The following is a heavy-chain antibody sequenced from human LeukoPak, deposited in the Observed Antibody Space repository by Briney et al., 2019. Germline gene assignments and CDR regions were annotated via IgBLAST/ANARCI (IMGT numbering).Heavy chain of an antibody. CDR2: IYSCGST. D-gene: IGHD3-10*01. Sequence: GGSLRLSCAASGFNVSSNYMTWVRQAPGKGLEWVSIIYSCGSTYYSDSVKGRFTISRDNSKNTLYVQMNSLRAEDTAVYYCAKVAKLPSITMIRGVRVHQYMDVWGKGTTVTISS. CDR3: AKVAKLPSITMIRGVRVHQYMDV. CDR1: GFNVSSNY. V-gene: IGHV3-66*01. J-gene: IGHJ6*03.